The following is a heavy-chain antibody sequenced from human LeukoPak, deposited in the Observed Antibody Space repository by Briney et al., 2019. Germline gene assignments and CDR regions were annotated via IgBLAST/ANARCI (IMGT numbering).Heavy chain of an antibody. CDR1: GGSISSYY. Sequence: SGTLSPTCTVSGGSISSYYWSWIRQPAGKGLEWIGRIYTSGSTNYYPSLKSRVTISVDTSKNQFSLKLSSVTAADTAVYYCAGVSPYGDCVRDYYYMDVWGKGTTVTVSS. J-gene: IGHJ6*03. CDR3: AGVSPYGDCVRDYYYMDV. V-gene: IGHV4-4*07. D-gene: IGHD4-17*01. CDR2: IYTSGST.